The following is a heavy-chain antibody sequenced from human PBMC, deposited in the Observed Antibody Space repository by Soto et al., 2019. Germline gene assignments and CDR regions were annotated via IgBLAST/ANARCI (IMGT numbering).Heavy chain of an antibody. CDR3: ARDGRAVSYFDY. J-gene: IGHJ4*02. V-gene: IGHV3-21*01. CDR2: ISSSSSYI. CDR1: GFTFSSYS. D-gene: IGHD1-1*01. Sequence: ESGGGLVKPGGSLRLSCAASGFTFSSYSMNWVRQAPGKGLEWVSSISSSSSYIYYADSVKGRFTISRDNAKNSLYLQMNSLRAEDTAVYYCARDGRAVSYFDYWGQGTLVTVSS.